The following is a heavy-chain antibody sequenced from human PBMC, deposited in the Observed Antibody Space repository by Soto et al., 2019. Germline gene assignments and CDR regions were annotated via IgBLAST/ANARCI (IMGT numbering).Heavy chain of an antibody. Sequence: ASVKVSCKASGDTFSFYTINWVRQAPGLGLEWMGRVNPILSMSNYAQKFQGRVTITADKSTSTAYMELSSLRSEDTAVYYCAREVGVTVVTRHYYGMDVWGQGTTVTVSS. CDR3: AREVGVTVVTRHYYGMDV. CDR2: VNPILSMS. CDR1: GDTFSFYT. D-gene: IGHD2-21*02. V-gene: IGHV1-69*04. J-gene: IGHJ6*02.